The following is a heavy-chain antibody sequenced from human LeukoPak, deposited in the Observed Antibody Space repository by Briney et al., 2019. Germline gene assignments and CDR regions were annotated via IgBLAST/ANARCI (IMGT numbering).Heavy chain of an antibody. CDR3: ALLGSKLLWRIDY. CDR2: IKQDGSEK. CDR1: GFTFSSYW. D-gene: IGHD3-10*01. V-gene: IGHV3-7*03. Sequence: GGSLRLSCAASGFTFSSYWMSWVRQAPGKGLEWVANIKQDGSEKYYVDSVKGRFTISRDNAKNMLFLVMNSLRDEDTAVYYCALLGSKLLWRIDYWGQGTPVTVSS. J-gene: IGHJ4*02.